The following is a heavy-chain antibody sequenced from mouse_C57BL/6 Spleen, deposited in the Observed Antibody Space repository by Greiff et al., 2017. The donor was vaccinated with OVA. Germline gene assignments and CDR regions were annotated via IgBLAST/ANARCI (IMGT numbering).Heavy chain of an antibody. D-gene: IGHD2-4*01. CDR3: ARGLRLFDY. Sequence: VKLMESGAELVRPGTSVKMSCKASGYTFTNYWIGWAKQRPGHGLEWIGDIYPGGGYTNYNEKFKGKATLTADKSSSTAYMQFSSLTSEDSAIYYCARGLRLFDYWGQGTTLTVSS. CDR1: GYTFTNYW. V-gene: IGHV1-63*01. J-gene: IGHJ2*01. CDR2: IYPGGGYT.